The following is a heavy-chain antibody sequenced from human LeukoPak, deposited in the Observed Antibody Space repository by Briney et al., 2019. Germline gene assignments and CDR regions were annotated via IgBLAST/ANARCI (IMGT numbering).Heavy chain of an antibody. J-gene: IGHJ4*02. Sequence: ASVKVSCKASGYTFTGYYMHWVRQAPGQGLEWMGWINPNSGGTNYARKFQGRVTMTRDTSISTACMELSRLRSDDTAVYYCALLYSSGSPLDYWGQGTLVTVSS. CDR1: GYTFTGYY. D-gene: IGHD6-19*01. V-gene: IGHV1-2*02. CDR2: INPNSGGT. CDR3: ALLYSSGSPLDY.